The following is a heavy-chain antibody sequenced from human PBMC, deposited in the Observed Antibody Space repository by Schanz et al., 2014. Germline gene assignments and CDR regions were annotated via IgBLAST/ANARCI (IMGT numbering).Heavy chain of an antibody. CDR2: ISYDGNNE. CDR1: GFTVSANY. V-gene: IGHV3-30*03. D-gene: IGHD4-17*01. CDR3: VRDLGGDQTDY. Sequence: VQVVESGGGLVQPGGSLRLSCAVSGFTVSANYMIWVRQPPGKGLEWVAVISYDGNNEDYADSVKGRFSISRDNSQNTLYLQMDSLRPEDTAVYYCVRDLGGDQTDYWGQGTLVTVSS. J-gene: IGHJ4*02.